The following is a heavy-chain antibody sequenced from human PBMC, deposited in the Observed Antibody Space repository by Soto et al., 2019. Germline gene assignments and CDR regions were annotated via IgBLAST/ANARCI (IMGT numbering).Heavy chain of an antibody. CDR1: DGSMTSYY. V-gene: IGHV4-4*07. CDR2: VYSSGGT. Sequence: SETLSLTCTVSDGSMTSYYWTWIRQPAGKGLEWIGRVYSSGGTHYNPSLKSRVTISLDTSKNQFSLRLLSVTDADTAVYFCARGQRFSDWFDPWGQGTLVTVSS. CDR3: ARGQRFSDWFDP. D-gene: IGHD3-3*01. J-gene: IGHJ5*02.